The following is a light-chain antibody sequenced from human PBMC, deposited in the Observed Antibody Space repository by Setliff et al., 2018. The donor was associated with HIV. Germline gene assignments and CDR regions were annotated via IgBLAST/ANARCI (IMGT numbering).Light chain of an antibody. Sequence: QSALTQPASVSGFPGQSITISCTGTSTDVGTYNLVSWYQRHPGKAPKLIIYEVTKRPSGISNRFSGSKSGNTASLTISGLQAEDETDYYCCSYANSTTLLGFGGGTKVTVL. V-gene: IGLV2-23*02. CDR3: CSYANSTTLLG. CDR2: EVT. J-gene: IGLJ2*01. CDR1: STDVGTYNL.